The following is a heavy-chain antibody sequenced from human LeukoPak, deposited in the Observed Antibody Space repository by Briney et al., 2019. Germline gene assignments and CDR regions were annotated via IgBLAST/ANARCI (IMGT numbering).Heavy chain of an antibody. J-gene: IGHJ5*02. D-gene: IGHD3-22*01. V-gene: IGHV4-34*01. CDR1: GGSFSGYY. CDR2: INHSGST. Sequence: SETLSLTCAVYGGSFSGYYWSWIRQPPGKGLEWIGEINHSGSTNYNPSLKSRVTISVDTSKNQFSLKLSSVTAADTAVYYCARRAHDSSGYLNWFDPWGQGTLVTVSS. CDR3: ARRAHDSSGYLNWFDP.